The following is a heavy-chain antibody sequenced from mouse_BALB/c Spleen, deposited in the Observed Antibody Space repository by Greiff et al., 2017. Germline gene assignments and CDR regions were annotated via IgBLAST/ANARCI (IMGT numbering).Heavy chain of an antibody. V-gene: IGHV5-6-5*01. Sequence: EVHLVESGGDLVKPGGSLKLSCAASGFTFSSYAMSWVRQTPEKRLEWVASISSGGSTYYPDSVKGRFTISRDNARNILYLQMSSLRSEDTAMYYCARDLDYWGQGTTLTVSS. CDR1: GFTFSSYA. CDR3: ARDLDY. CDR2: ISSGGST. J-gene: IGHJ2*01.